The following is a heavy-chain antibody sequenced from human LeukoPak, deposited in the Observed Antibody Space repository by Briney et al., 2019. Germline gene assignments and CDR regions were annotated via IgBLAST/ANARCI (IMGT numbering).Heavy chain of an antibody. Sequence: GASVKDSCKASGDTFSRYAIRWVRQAPGQGLEWMGEIIPIFGTANYAQKFQGRVTITTDESTSTDYMVLMRLSSEDTAVYSGAICYSSSSWGTDAFDFWGQGTMVTVSS. CDR3: AICYSSSSWGTDAFDF. J-gene: IGHJ3*01. D-gene: IGHD6-6*01. CDR1: GDTFSRYA. V-gene: IGHV1-69*05. CDR2: IIPIFGTA.